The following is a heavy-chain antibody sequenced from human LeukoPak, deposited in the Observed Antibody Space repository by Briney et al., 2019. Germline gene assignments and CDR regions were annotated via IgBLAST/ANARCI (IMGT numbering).Heavy chain of an antibody. CDR1: GGSISSSSYY. CDR2: IYYSWST. Sequence: SETLSLTCTVSGGSISSSSYYWGWIRQPPGKGLEWIGSIYYSWSTYYNPPLKSRVPISVDTYKHQFHLQLRSVTAADKAVYYCARVGYSSGWYPYYFDYWGQGTLVTVSS. D-gene: IGHD6-19*01. V-gene: IGHV4-39*06. CDR3: ARVGYSSGWYPYYFDY. J-gene: IGHJ4*02.